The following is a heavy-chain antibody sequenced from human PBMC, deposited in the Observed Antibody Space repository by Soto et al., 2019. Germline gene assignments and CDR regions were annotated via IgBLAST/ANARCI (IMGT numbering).Heavy chain of an antibody. CDR2: INAGNGNT. CDR3: AREGGGSEWLRFISSQIFPTVTPRGHPYYVDC. V-gene: IGHV1-3*01. J-gene: IGHJ4*02. CDR1: GYTFTSYA. Sequence: QVQLVQSGAEVKKPGASVKVSCKASGYTFTSYAMHWVRQAPGQRLEWMGWINAGNGNTKYSQKFKGRVTITRDTKASTAYMELRSLRSEATAVYYFAREGGGSEWLRFISSQIFPTVTPRGHPYYVDCWGQGTMVTVSS. D-gene: IGHD5-12*01.